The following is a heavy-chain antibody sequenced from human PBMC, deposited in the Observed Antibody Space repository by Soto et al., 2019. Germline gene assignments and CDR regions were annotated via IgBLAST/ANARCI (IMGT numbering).Heavy chain of an antibody. CDR3: ERDHLGYRGYYYYYYGMDV. CDR1: GYTFTGYY. V-gene: IGHV1-2*04. CDR2: INPNSGGT. D-gene: IGHD5-12*01. J-gene: IGHJ6*02. Sequence: ASVKVSCKASGYTFTGYYMHWVRQAPGQGLEWMGWINPNSGGTNYAQKFQGWVTVTRDTSISTAYMELSRLRSDDTAVYYCERDHLGYRGYYYYYYGMDVWGQGTTVTVSS.